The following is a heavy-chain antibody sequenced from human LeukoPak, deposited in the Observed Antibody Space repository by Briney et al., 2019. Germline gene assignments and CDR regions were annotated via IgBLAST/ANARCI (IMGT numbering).Heavy chain of an antibody. D-gene: IGHD6-13*01. CDR1: GFTFSSYA. CDR2: ISGGGGDT. V-gene: IGHV3-23*01. CDR3: ARVNEQQLVFDY. Sequence: GGSLRLSCAASGFTFSSYAMNWVRQAPGKGLEWVSSISGGGGDTAYADSVKGRFTMSRDNSKNTLYLQMNSLRAEDTAVYYCARVNEQQLVFDYWGQGTLVTVSS. J-gene: IGHJ4*02.